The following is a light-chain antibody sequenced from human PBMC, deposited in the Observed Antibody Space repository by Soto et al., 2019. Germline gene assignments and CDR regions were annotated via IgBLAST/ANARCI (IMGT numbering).Light chain of an antibody. CDR3: QHLHSYPVT. V-gene: IGKV1-9*01. CDR1: QGIRND. Sequence: DIQLTQSPSFLSASVGDRVTITCRASQGIRNDLAWYQQKLGKAPEVLIYAASTLQSGVPSKFSGSGSGTEFTLTISSLQPEDSATYYCQHLHSYPVTFGGGTKVEIK. CDR2: AAS. J-gene: IGKJ4*01.